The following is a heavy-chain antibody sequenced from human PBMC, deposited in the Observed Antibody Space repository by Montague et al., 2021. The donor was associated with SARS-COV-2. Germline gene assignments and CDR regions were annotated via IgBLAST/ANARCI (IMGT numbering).Heavy chain of an antibody. J-gene: IGHJ6*03. CDR1: GGSFSGHY. V-gene: IGHV4-34*01. D-gene: IGHD3-22*01. Sequence: SETLSLTCAVYGGSFSGHYWSWIRQPPGKRLEWIGEINNSGGTNYNPSLKSRVTISVDTSKNQFSLKLHSVTAADTAVYYCARGRIEVSMIVVVLTGASYYMDVWGKGTTVTVSS. CDR3: ARGRIEVSMIVVVLTGASYYMDV. CDR2: INNSGGT.